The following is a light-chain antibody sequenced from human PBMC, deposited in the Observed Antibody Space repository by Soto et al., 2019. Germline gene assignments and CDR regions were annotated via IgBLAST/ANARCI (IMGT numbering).Light chain of an antibody. CDR1: SSNIGSNT. CDR2: SNN. Sequence: QSVLTQPPSASGTPGQRVTISCSGSSSNIGSNTVNWYQQLPGTAPKLLIYSNNQRTSGVPDRFSGSKSGTSASLAISGLQSEDEADYYCAAWDASLNGPVFGGGTKVTVL. J-gene: IGLJ3*02. CDR3: AAWDASLNGPV. V-gene: IGLV1-44*01.